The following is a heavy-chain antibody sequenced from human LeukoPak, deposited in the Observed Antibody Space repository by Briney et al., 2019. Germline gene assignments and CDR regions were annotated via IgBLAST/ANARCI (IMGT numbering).Heavy chain of an antibody. J-gene: IGHJ4*02. Sequence: SETLSLTCTVSGGSIGGSSDYWGWIRQPPGKGLEWIGSSDHGGSTYYSPSLQSRVTISVDTSKNQFSLNLNSVTAADTAVYYCTRVRAAGTSDYWGQGTLVTVSS. CDR2: SDHGGST. D-gene: IGHD2-2*01. CDR1: GGSIGGSSDY. CDR3: TRVRAAGTSDY. V-gene: IGHV4-39*07.